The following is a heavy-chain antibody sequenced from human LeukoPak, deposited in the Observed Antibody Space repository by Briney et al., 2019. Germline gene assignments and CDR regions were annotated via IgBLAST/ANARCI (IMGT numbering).Heavy chain of an antibody. V-gene: IGHV3-30*02. CDR1: GFTFRSYG. CDR3: AKVGQQLYYYYYYMDV. Sequence: PGGSLRLSCAASGFTFRSYGMHWVRQAPGKGLEWVTFILYDGSNKYYADSVRGRFTISRDDSKNTLYLQMNSLRAEDTAVYYCAKVGQQLYYYYYYMDVWGKGTTVTISS. D-gene: IGHD6-13*01. J-gene: IGHJ6*03. CDR2: ILYDGSNK.